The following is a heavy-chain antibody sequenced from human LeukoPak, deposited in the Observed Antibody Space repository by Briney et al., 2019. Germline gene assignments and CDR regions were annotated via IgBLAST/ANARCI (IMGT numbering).Heavy chain of an antibody. CDR2: IYYSGST. D-gene: IGHD3-3*01. J-gene: IGHJ4*02. CDR3: ARGVPEYYDFWSGYFYYFDY. CDR1: GGSISSYY. V-gene: IGHV4-59*01. Sequence: SETLSLTCNVSGGSISSYYWSWIRQPPGKGLEWIGYIYYSGSTNYNPSLKSRVTISVDTSKNQFPLKLTSVTAADPAVYYCARGVPEYYDFWSGYFYYFDYWGQGTLVTVSS.